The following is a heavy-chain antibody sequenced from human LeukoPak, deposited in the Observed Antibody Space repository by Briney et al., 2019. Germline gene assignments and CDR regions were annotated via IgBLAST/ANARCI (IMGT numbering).Heavy chain of an antibody. CDR1: GFTFSSYS. Sequence: GGSLRLSCAASGFTFSSYSMNWVRQAPGKGLEWVSSISSSSSYIYYADSVKGRFTISRDNAKNSLYPRMNSLRAEDTAVYYCARVEDYVWGSYRPDAFDIWGQGTMVTVSS. V-gene: IGHV3-21*01. CDR2: ISSSSSYI. D-gene: IGHD3-16*02. J-gene: IGHJ3*02. CDR3: ARVEDYVWGSYRPDAFDI.